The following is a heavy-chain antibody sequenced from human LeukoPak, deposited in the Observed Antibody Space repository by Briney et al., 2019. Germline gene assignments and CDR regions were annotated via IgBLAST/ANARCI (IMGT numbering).Heavy chain of an antibody. V-gene: IGHV4-39*01. CDR1: GGSISSSSYY. CDR3: ARVFCSGGSCYSVPDAFDI. J-gene: IGHJ3*02. D-gene: IGHD2-15*01. CDR2: IYYSGST. Sequence: SETMSLTCTVSGGSISSSSYYWGWIRQPPGKGLEWIGSIYYSGSTYYNPSLKSRVTISVDTSKNQFSLKLSSVTAADTAVYYCARVFCSGGSCYSVPDAFDIWGQGTMVTVSS.